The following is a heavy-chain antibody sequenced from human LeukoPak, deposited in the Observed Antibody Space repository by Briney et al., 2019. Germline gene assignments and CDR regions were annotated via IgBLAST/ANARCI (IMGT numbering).Heavy chain of an antibody. D-gene: IGHD6-13*01. V-gene: IGHV4-59*08. CDR1: GGSISSYY. Sequence: SETLSLTCTVSGGSISSYYWSWIRHPPGKGLEWIGYIYYSGSTNYNPSLKSRVTISVDTSKNQFSLKLSSVTAADTAVYYCARHKESSSWYPWFDPWGQGTLVTVSS. CDR3: ARHKESSSWYPWFDP. CDR2: IYYSGST. J-gene: IGHJ5*02.